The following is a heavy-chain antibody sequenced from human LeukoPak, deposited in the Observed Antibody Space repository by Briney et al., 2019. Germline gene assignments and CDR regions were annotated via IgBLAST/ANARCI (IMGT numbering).Heavy chain of an antibody. V-gene: IGHV1-18*01. CDR1: GYTFTSYG. CDR2: ISAYNGNT. Sequence: ASVKVSCKASGYTFTSYGISWVRQAPGQGLEWMGWISAYNGNTNYAQKLQGRVTMTTDTSTSTAYMELRSLRSDDPAVYYCARDRERTYYYGSGSPSDAFDIWGQGTMVTVSS. J-gene: IGHJ3*02. CDR3: ARDRERTYYYGSGSPSDAFDI. D-gene: IGHD3-10*01.